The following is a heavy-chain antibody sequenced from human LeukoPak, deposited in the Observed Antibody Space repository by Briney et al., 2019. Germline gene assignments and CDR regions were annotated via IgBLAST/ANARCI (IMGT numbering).Heavy chain of an antibody. Sequence: KTSETLSLTCAVSGYSISSGDYWGWIRQPPGKGLEWIGNIYHSGSTFYNPSLKSRVTISVHTSKNQFSLKLSSVTAADTAVYYCARGADGYSFDYWGQGTLVTVSS. V-gene: IGHV4-38-2*01. CDR1: GYSISSGDY. CDR3: ARGADGYSFDY. D-gene: IGHD5-24*01. J-gene: IGHJ4*02. CDR2: IYHSGST.